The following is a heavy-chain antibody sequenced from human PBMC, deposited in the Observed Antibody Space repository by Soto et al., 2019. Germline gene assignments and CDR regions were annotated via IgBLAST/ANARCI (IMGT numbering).Heavy chain of an antibody. D-gene: IGHD3-10*01. CDR2: IISSSSYI. CDR3: ARDHRNMVRGVIGYYMDV. CDR1: GFTFSSYS. Sequence: EVQLVESGGGLVKPGGSLRLSCAASGFTFSSYSMNWVRQAPGKGLEWVSSIISSSSYIYYADSVKGRFTISRDNAKNSLYLQMNSLRAEDTAVYYCARDHRNMVRGVIGYYMDVWGKGTTVTVSS. V-gene: IGHV3-21*01. J-gene: IGHJ6*03.